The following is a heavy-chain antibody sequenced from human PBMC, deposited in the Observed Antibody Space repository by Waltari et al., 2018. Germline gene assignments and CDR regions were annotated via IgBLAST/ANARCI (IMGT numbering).Heavy chain of an antibody. D-gene: IGHD3-10*01. J-gene: IGHJ4*02. Sequence: EVQLLESGGGLVKPGGSLRLSCAASEFTFRDSWMHWVRQAPGKGVVWISLIKTDGRSKIYADSVKGRFTISRDNANNTLYLQMNSLREEDTAIYYCASNGSGSYYNLWGQGTLVTVSS. V-gene: IGHV3-74*01. CDR1: EFTFRDSW. CDR2: IKTDGRSK. CDR3: ASNGSGSYYNL.